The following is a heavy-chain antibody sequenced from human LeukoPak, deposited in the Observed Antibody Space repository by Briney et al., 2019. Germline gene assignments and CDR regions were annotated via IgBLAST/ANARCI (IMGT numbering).Heavy chain of an antibody. CDR3: VRGTIAAPGIDF. CDR1: GCTFSSCS. CDR2: IKGDGSSI. D-gene: IGHD6-13*01. V-gene: IGHV3-74*01. Sequence: AGSLRLSCAASGCTFSSCSMHWVRQTPGKGLVWVARIKGDGSSISYADSMKGRFTISRDNAKNTLYLQMDSLRAEDTAVYYCVRGTIAAPGIDFWGQGTLVTVSS. J-gene: IGHJ4*02.